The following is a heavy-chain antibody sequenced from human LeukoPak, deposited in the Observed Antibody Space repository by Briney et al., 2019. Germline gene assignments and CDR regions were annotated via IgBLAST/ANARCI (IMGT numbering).Heavy chain of an antibody. D-gene: IGHD6-19*01. J-gene: IGHJ4*02. V-gene: IGHV3-23*01. CDR1: GFTFSSYA. Sequence: GGSLRLSCAASGFTFSSYAMSWVRQAPGKELEWVSAISGSGATTYYADSVRGRFSISRDISKNTLYLQMNSLRVEDTAVYYCATSGSGWYRFDYWGQGTLVSVSS. CDR2: ISGSGATT. CDR3: ATSGSGWYRFDY.